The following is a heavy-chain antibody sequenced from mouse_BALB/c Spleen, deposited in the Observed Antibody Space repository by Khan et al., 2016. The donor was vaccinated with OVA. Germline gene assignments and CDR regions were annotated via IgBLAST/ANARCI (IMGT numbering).Heavy chain of an antibody. J-gene: IGHJ3*01. D-gene: IGHD2-3*01. Sequence: VQLQQSGAELVRPGALVKLSCKASGFNIKDYYIHWVKQRPEQGLEWIGWIDPENGNTIYDPKFLGKASITADTSSNTAYLQLSSLTSEDTAVYYCARDGYSPWFAYWGQGTLVTVSA. CDR2: IDPENGNT. CDR1: GFNIKDYY. V-gene: IGHV14-1*02. CDR3: ARDGYSPWFAY.